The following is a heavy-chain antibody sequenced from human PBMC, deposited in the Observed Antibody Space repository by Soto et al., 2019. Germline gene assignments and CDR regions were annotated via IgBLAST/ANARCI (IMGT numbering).Heavy chain of an antibody. V-gene: IGHV4-31*03. Sequence: PSETLSLTCTVSGDSLNTGGYYWTWIRQHPGKGLEWMGYIYYTGKTYYSPSLESRLTMSVDTSKNQFSLKLSSVTAADTGVYYCAREGSSTANWIDPWGQGTPVTVSS. CDR3: AREGSSTANWIDP. J-gene: IGHJ5*02. D-gene: IGHD2-15*01. CDR2: IYYTGKT. CDR1: GDSLNTGGYY.